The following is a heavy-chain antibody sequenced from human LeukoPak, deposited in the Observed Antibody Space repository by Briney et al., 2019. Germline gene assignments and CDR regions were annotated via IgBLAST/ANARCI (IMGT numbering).Heavy chain of an antibody. CDR2: ISGSGGST. CDR3: AKDGSSGYYYAYFDY. V-gene: IGHV3-23*01. CDR1: GFTFSSYA. D-gene: IGHD3-22*01. J-gene: IGHJ4*02. Sequence: SGGSLRLSCVASGFTFSSYAMSWVRQAPGKGLEWVSAISGSGGSTYYADSVKGRFTISRDNSKNTLYLQMNSLRAEDTAVYYCAKDGSSGYYYAYFDYWGQGTLVTVSS.